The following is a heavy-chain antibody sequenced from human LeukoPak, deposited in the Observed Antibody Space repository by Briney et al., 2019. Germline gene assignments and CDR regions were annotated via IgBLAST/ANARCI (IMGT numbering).Heavy chain of an antibody. Sequence: ASVKVSCKASGGTFSSYAMNWVRQAPGQGLEWMGWINTNTGNPTYAQGFTGRFVFSLDTSVSTAYLQISSLKAEDTAVYYCARAALLRVTPMVGYWGQGTLVTVSS. CDR3: ARAALLRVTPMVGY. D-gene: IGHD4-23*01. CDR2: INTNTGNP. CDR1: GGTFSSYA. V-gene: IGHV7-4-1*02. J-gene: IGHJ4*02.